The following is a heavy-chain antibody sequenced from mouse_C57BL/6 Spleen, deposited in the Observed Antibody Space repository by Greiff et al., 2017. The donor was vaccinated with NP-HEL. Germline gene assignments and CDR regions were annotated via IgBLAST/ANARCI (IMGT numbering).Heavy chain of an antibody. Sequence: QVQLKQPGAELVKPGASVKLSCKASGYTFTSYWMHWVKQRPGQGLEWIGMIHPNSGSTNYNEKFKSKATLTVDKSSSTAYMQLSSLTSEDSAVYYCARRWEGYDPYYFDYWGQGTTLTVSS. CDR2: IHPNSGST. D-gene: IGHD2-2*01. CDR1: GYTFTSYW. J-gene: IGHJ2*01. V-gene: IGHV1-64*01. CDR3: ARRWEGYDPYYFDY.